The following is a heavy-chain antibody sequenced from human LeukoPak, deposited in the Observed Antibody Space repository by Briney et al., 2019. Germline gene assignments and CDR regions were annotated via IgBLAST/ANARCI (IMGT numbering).Heavy chain of an antibody. CDR3: ARAHDFWSGSHYFDY. CDR2: INPSGGST. D-gene: IGHD3-3*01. CDR1: GYTFTSYY. J-gene: IGHJ4*02. Sequence: ASVKVSCKASGYTFTSYYMHWVRQAPGQGLEWVGIINPSGGSTSYAQKFQGRVTMTRDTSTSTVYMELSSPRSEDTAVYYCARAHDFWSGSHYFDYWGQGTLVTVSS. V-gene: IGHV1-46*01.